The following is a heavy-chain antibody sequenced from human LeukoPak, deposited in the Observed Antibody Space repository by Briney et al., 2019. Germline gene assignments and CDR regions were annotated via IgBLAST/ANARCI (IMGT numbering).Heavy chain of an antibody. CDR2: ISYDGSNK. CDR3: ARGIVGDAFDI. D-gene: IGHD3-22*01. V-gene: IGHV3-30*03. CDR1: GFTFSSYG. J-gene: IGHJ3*02. Sequence: GGSLRLSCAASGFTFSSYGMHWVRQAPGKGLEWVAVISYDGSNKYYADSVKGRFTISRDNSKNTLYLQMNSLRAEDTAVYYCARGIVGDAFDIWGQGTMVTVSS.